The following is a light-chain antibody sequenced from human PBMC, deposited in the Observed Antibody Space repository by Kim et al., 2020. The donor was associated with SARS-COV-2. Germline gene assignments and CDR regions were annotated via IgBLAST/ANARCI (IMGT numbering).Light chain of an antibody. CDR3: QQYHTHST. V-gene: IGKV1-5*03. Sequence: SSSVGDTVTITCRASQSGHIWVASYQQIPGKAPKLLIHQASNLQSGVPSRFSGRGSGSEFTLTINSLQSGDFATYYCQQYHTHSTFGQGTKVDIK. CDR1: QSGHIW. J-gene: IGKJ1*01. CDR2: QAS.